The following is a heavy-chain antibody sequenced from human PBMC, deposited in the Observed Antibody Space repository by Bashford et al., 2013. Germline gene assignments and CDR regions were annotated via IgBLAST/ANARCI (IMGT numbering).Heavy chain of an antibody. CDR3: ALQGYCSGGSCNSGTHHWFGP. CDR2: ISGYNAKA. J-gene: IGHJ5*02. D-gene: IGHD2-15*01. Sequence: WVRQAPGQGLQWIGFISGYNAKADYSQHFQGRVTLTTDESTRTAYMELRSLRSDDTGVYYCALQGYCSGGSCNSGTHHWFGPWGQGRPGHRLL. V-gene: IGHV1-18*01.